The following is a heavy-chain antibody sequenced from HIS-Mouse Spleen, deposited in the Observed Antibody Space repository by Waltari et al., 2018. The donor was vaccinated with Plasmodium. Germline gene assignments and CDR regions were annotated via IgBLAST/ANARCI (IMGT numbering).Heavy chain of an antibody. Sequence: QVQLQESGPGLVKPSETLSLTCTVPGGSISSYYWSWIRPPPGKGLEWIGYIYYSGSTNYNPSLKSRVTISVDTSKNQFSLKLSSVTAADTAVYYCARDCSSTSCLDAFDIWGQGTMVTVSS. CDR1: GGSISSYY. J-gene: IGHJ3*02. V-gene: IGHV4-59*01. D-gene: IGHD2-2*01. CDR2: IYYSGST. CDR3: ARDCSSTSCLDAFDI.